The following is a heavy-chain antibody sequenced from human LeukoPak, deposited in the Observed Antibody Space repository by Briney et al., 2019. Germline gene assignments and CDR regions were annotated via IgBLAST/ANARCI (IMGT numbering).Heavy chain of an antibody. J-gene: IGHJ4*02. Sequence: GGSLRLSCAASGFTFSSYAMSWVRQAPGKGLEWVSAISGSGGSTYYADSVKGRFTISRDNSKNTLYLQMNSLRAEDTAVYYCARGDYYDSSGHDYWGQGTLVTVSS. CDR1: GFTFSSYA. V-gene: IGHV3-23*01. CDR2: ISGSGGST. CDR3: ARGDYYDSSGHDY. D-gene: IGHD3-22*01.